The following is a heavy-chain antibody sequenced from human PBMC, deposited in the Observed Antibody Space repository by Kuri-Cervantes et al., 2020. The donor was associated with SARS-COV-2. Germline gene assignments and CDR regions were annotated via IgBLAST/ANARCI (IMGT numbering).Heavy chain of an antibody. J-gene: IGHJ4*02. D-gene: IGHD3-3*01. CDR3: AKDPTGSVWSGYYNY. CDR1: GFTFSSYG. V-gene: IGHV3-30*18. Sequence: LSLTCAASGFTFSSYGMHWVRQAPGKGLEWVAVISYDGSNKYYADSVKGRFTISRDNSKNTLYLQMNSLRAEDTAVYYCAKDPTGSVWSGYYNYWGQGTPVTVSS. CDR2: ISYDGSNK.